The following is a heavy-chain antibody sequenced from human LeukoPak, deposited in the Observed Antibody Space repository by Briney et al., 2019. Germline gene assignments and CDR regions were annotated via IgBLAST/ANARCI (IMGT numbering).Heavy chain of an antibody. D-gene: IGHD1-1*01. CDR3: ARERGQPERLSLDY. Sequence: GGSLRLSCAASGFTFSSYGMHWVRQAPGKGLEWVAVIWYDGSNKYYADSVKGRFTISRDNSKNTLYLQMNSLRAEDTAVYYCARERGQPERLSLDYWGQGTLVTVSS. CDR2: IWYDGSNK. V-gene: IGHV3-33*01. J-gene: IGHJ4*02. CDR1: GFTFSSYG.